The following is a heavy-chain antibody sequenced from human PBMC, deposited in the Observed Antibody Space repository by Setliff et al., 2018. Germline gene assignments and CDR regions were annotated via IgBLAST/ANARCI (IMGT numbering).Heavy chain of an antibody. CDR1: GYTFSDHY. CDR3: ARDGLGWLKWFDP. D-gene: IGHD6-19*01. V-gene: IGHV1-2*02. J-gene: IGHJ5*02. Sequence: ASVKVSCKASGYTFSDHYMHWVRQVPGQGLEWMGWINPKSGGTKYAEKFQGRVTMTRDTSTNTAYMELSGLRSDDTAVYYCARDGLGWLKWFDPWGQGTLVTVSS. CDR2: INPKSGGT.